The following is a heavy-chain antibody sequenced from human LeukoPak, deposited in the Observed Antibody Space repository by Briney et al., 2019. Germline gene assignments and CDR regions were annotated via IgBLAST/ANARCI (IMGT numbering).Heavy chain of an antibody. J-gene: IGHJ4*02. CDR1: GFTFDDYA. Sequence: GGSLRLSCAASGFTFDDYAMHWVRQAPGKGLEWVSGISWNSGSIGYADSVKGRFTISRDNAKNSLYLQMNSLRAEDMALYYCAKDIAPRYGSGIFDYWGQGTLVTVSS. CDR3: AKDIAPRYGSGIFDY. V-gene: IGHV3-9*03. D-gene: IGHD3-10*01. CDR2: ISWNSGSI.